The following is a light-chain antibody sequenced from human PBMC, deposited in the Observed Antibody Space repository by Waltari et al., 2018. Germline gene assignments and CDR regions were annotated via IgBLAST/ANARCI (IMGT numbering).Light chain of an antibody. J-gene: IGLJ3*02. CDR3: AAWDDSLNGWV. V-gene: IGLV1-44*01. Sequence: QSVLTQPPSASVTPGQRVTIPCSGTSPNIGSNSLNWYQQLPGTAPQLLIFSNNQGPAGVPDRCSGSKSGTSASLAISGLQSEDESDYYCAAWDDSLNGWVFGGGTKLTVL. CDR1: SPNIGSNS. CDR2: SNN.